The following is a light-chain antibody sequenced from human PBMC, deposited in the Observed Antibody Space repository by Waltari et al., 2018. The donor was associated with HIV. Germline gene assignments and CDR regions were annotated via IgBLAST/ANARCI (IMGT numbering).Light chain of an antibody. Sequence: DIQMTQSPSSLSASVGDTVTITCRASQSISSYLNWYQQKPGKAPNLLIYGASSLQTGVPSRFSGSGSGTDFTLTISSLQPEDFATYSCQQSYSTPYTFGLGTRLEIK. V-gene: IGKV1-39*01. CDR3: QQSYSTPYT. CDR1: QSISSY. J-gene: IGKJ2*01. CDR2: GAS.